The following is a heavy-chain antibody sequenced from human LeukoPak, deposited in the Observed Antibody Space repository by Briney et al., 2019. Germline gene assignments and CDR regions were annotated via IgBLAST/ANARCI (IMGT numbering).Heavy chain of an antibody. J-gene: IGHJ5*02. CDR3: ARHFWWAEYSSSWYLNWFDP. D-gene: IGHD6-13*01. CDR1: GGSFSGYY. CDR2: INHSGST. V-gene: IGHV4-34*01. Sequence: PSETLSLTCAVYGGSFSGYYWSWIRRPPGKGLEWIGEINHSGSTYYNPSLKSRVTISVDTSKNQFSLKLSSVTAADTAVYYCARHFWWAEYSSSWYLNWFDPWGQGTLVTVSS.